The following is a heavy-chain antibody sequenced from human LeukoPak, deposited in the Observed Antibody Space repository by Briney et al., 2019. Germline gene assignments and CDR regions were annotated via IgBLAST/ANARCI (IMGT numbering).Heavy chain of an antibody. CDR1: GFTFSSYE. V-gene: IGHV3-48*03. CDR2: ISSSGSTI. Sequence: PGGSLRLSCAASGFTFSSYEMNWVRQAPGKGLEWVSYISSSGSTIYYADSVKGRFAISRDNAKNSLYLQMNSLRAEDTAVYYCARDHTLWSGYYKLGAFDIWGQGTMVTVSS. J-gene: IGHJ3*02. D-gene: IGHD3-3*01. CDR3: ARDHTLWSGYYKLGAFDI.